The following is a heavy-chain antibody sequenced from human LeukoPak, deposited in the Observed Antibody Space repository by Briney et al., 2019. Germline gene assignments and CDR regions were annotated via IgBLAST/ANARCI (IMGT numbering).Heavy chain of an antibody. CDR2: IIPIFGTA. V-gene: IGHV1-69*13. CDR1: GGTFSSYA. D-gene: IGHD4-11*01. Sequence: GASVKVSCKASGGTFSSYAISWVRQAPGQGLEWMGGIIPIFGTANYAQKFQGGVTITADESTSTAYMELSSLRSEDTAVYYCARAPTVTTGFDYWGQGTLVTVSS. J-gene: IGHJ4*02. CDR3: ARAPTVTTGFDY.